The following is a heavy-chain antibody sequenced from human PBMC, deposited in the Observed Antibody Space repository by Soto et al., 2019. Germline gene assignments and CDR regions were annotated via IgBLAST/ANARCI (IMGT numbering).Heavy chain of an antibody. J-gene: IGHJ6*02. CDR1: GGSISSGDYY. CDR3: ARDCLYDFWSGYYEGGYYYYGMDV. V-gene: IGHV4-30-4*01. D-gene: IGHD3-3*01. Sequence: SETLSLTCTVSGGSISSGDYYWSWIRQPPGKGLEWIGYIYYSGSTYYNPSLKSRVTISVDTSKNQFSLKLSSVTAADTAVYYCARDCLYDFWSGYYEGGYYYYGMDVWGQGTTVTVSS. CDR2: IYYSGST.